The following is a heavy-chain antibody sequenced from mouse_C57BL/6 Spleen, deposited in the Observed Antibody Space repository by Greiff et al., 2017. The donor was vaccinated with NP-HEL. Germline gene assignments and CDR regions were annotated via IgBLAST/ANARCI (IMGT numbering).Heavy chain of an antibody. Sequence: QVQLQQPGAELVRPGSSVKLSCKASGYTFTSYWMHWVKQRPIQGLEWIGNIDPSDSETHYNQKFKDKATLTVDKSSSTAYMQLSSLTSADSAVYYCAREGYYGSSFAWFAYWGQGTLVTVSA. CDR3: AREGYYGSSFAWFAY. V-gene: IGHV1-52*01. J-gene: IGHJ3*01. CDR1: GYTFTSYW. D-gene: IGHD1-1*01. CDR2: IDPSDSET.